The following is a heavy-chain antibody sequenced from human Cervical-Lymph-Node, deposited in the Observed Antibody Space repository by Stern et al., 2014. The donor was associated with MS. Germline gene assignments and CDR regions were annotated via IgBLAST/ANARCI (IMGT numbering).Heavy chain of an antibody. D-gene: IGHD6-13*01. V-gene: IGHV1-46*02. CDR2: VSPSSGTT. J-gene: IGHJ4*02. Sequence: QVQLVQSGAAVKKPGTSVKVSCKASGYTLNNHYIHLVRQAPGQGLEWMGIVSPSSGTTAYAQRFQVRVSMTRDTSTSTFYLDLGSLTSEDTALYFCARDIAAAATGFDYWGQGTLVTVSS. CDR1: GYTLNNHY. CDR3: ARDIAAAATGFDY.